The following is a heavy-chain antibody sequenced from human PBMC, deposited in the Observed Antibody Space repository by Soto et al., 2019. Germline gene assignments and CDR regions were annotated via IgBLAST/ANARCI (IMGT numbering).Heavy chain of an antibody. J-gene: IGHJ4*02. V-gene: IGHV4-34*01. CDR3: ARESGHCSGGSCANDY. CDR1: GGSFSGYY. CDR2: INHSGST. Sequence: SETLSLTCAVYGGSFSGYYWSWIRQPPGKGLEWIGEINHSGSTNYNPSLKSRVTISVDTSKNQFSLKLSSVTAADTAVYYCARESGHCSGGSCANDYWGQGTLVTFSS. D-gene: IGHD2-15*01.